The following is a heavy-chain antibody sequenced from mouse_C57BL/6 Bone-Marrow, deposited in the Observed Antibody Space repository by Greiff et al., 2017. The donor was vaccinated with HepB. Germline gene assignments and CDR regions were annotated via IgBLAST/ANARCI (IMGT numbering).Heavy chain of an antibody. CDR3: ARWGRAFAY. CDR2: INPGSGGT. D-gene: IGHD3-1*01. V-gene: IGHV1-54*01. J-gene: IGHJ3*01. CDR1: GYAFTNYL. Sequence: QVQLQQSGAELVRPGTSVKVSCTASGYAFTNYLIEWVKQRPGQGLEWIGVINPGSGGTNYNEKFKGKATLTADKSSSTAYMQLSSLTSEDSAVYFCARWGRAFAYWGQGTLVTVSA.